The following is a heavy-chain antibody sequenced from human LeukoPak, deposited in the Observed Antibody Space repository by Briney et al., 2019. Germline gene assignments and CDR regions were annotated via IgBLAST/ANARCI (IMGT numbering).Heavy chain of an antibody. V-gene: IGHV4-4*07. CDR3: AKIGALYYDILTGYSYYFDY. D-gene: IGHD3-9*01. J-gene: IGHJ4*02. Sequence: SETLSLTCTVSGDSFRSYYWSWIRQPAGKQLEWIGRIYTNGRTNYNPSLESRLTMSVDTSKNQFSLKLSSVTAADTAVYYCAKIGALYYDILTGYSYYFDYWGQGTLVTVSS. CDR1: GDSFRSYY. CDR2: IYTNGRT.